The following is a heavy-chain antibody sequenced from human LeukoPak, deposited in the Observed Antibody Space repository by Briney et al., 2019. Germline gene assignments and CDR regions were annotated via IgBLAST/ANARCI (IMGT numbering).Heavy chain of an antibody. Sequence: SVKVSCKASGYTFTSYYMHWVRQAPGQGLEWMGGIIPIFGTANYAQKFQGRVTITADESTSTAYMELSSLRSEDTAVYYCARACSGGSCRYYYYYYGMDVWGQGTTVTVSS. CDR3: ARACSGGSCRYYYYYYGMDV. CDR1: GYTFTSYY. D-gene: IGHD2-15*01. CDR2: IIPIFGTA. V-gene: IGHV1-69*13. J-gene: IGHJ6*02.